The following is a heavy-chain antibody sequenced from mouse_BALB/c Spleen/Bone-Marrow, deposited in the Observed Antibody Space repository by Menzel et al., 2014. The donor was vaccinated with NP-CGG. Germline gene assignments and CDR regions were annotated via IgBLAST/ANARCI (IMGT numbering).Heavy chain of an antibody. Sequence: EVKLVESGAELVKPGASVKLSCTASGFNIKDTYMHWVKQRPEQGLEWIGRIDPANGNTKYDPKFQGKATITVDTSSNTAYLQLSSLTSEDTAVYYCAYGSSYDYFDYWGQGTTLTVSS. D-gene: IGHD1-1*01. CDR3: AYGSSYDYFDY. CDR1: GFNIKDTY. J-gene: IGHJ2*01. CDR2: IDPANGNT. V-gene: IGHV14-3*02.